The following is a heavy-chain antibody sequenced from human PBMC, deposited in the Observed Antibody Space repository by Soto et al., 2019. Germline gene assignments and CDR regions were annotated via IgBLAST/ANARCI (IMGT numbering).Heavy chain of an antibody. CDR2: ISYDGSNK. Sequence: GSLRLSCAASGFTFSSYGMHWVRQAPGKGLEWVAVISYDGSNKYYADSVKGRFTISRDNSKNTLYLQMNSLRAEDTAVYYCAKDGLRTPPNYDFWSGYFDYWGQGTLVTVSS. V-gene: IGHV3-30*18. D-gene: IGHD3-3*01. CDR3: AKDGLRTPPNYDFWSGYFDY. CDR1: GFTFSSYG. J-gene: IGHJ4*02.